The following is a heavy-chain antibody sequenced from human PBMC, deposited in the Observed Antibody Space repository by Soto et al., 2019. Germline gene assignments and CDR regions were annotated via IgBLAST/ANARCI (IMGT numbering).Heavy chain of an antibody. CDR2: ISTSGTST. V-gene: IGHV3-11*01. D-gene: IGHD3-16*01. CDR1: GFTFSNYY. Sequence: QIQLEESGGGLVKPGGSLRLSCTVSGFTFSNYYMAWIRQAPGKGLEWISYISTSGTSTFYADSVKGRFTISRDNAMNSLFLRMNSLGVEDPAVYFCARDGVLFRAGFDPWGQGTLVTVAS. CDR3: ARDGVLFRAGFDP. J-gene: IGHJ5*02.